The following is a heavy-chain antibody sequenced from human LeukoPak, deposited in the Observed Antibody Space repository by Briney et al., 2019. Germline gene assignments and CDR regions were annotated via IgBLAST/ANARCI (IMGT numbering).Heavy chain of an antibody. CDR1: GFTFSSYS. CDR2: ISYDGSNK. V-gene: IGHV3-30*03. Sequence: GGSLRLSCAASGFTFSSYSMNWVRQAPGKGLEWVAVISYDGSNKYYADSVKGRFTISRDNSKNTLYLQMNSLRAEDTAVYYCARDPRRQSGGNWGQGTLVTVSS. J-gene: IGHJ4*02. CDR3: ARDPRRQSGGN. D-gene: IGHD1-26*01.